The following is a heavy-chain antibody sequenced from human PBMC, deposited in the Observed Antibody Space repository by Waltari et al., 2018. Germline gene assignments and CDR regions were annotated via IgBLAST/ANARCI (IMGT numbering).Heavy chain of an antibody. Sequence: QVQLQESGPGLVKPSETLSLTCAVSGYSIRSGYYWGWIRQPPGKGLEWIGSIYHSGSTYYNPSLKSRVTISVDTSKNQFSLKLSSVTAADTAVYYCARVPANKVNWYFDLWGRGTLVTVSS. D-gene: IGHD2-2*01. CDR2: IYHSGST. J-gene: IGHJ2*01. CDR3: ARVPANKVNWYFDL. V-gene: IGHV4-38-2*01. CDR1: GYSIRSGYY.